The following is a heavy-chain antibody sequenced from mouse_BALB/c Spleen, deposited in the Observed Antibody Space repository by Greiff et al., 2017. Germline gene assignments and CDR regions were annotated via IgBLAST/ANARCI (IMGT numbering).Heavy chain of an antibody. CDR2: INPSSGYT. Sequence: QVQLKESGAELARPGASVKMSCKASGYTFTSYTMHWVKQRPGQGLEWIGYINPSSGYTNYNQKFKDKATLTADKSSSTAYMQLSSLTSEDSAVYYCAREGLRRQDYWGQGTSVTVSS. D-gene: IGHD2-2*01. CDR1: GYTFTSYT. CDR3: AREGLRRQDY. V-gene: IGHV1-4*01. J-gene: IGHJ4*01.